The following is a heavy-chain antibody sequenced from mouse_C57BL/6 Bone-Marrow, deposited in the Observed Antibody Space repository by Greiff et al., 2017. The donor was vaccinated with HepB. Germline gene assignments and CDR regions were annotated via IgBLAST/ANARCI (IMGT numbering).Heavy chain of an antibody. CDR3: ARGRNTMVCFDY. D-gene: IGHD2-2*01. J-gene: IGHJ2*01. V-gene: IGHV1-15*01. CDR2: IDPETGGT. CDR1: GYTFTDYE. Sequence: VQLQQSGAELVRPGASVTLSCKASGYTFTDYEMHWVKQTPVHGLEWIGAIDPETGGTAYNEKFKSKATLTVDKSSSTAYMQLSSLTSEDSAVYYCARGRNTMVCFDYWGQGTTLTVSS.